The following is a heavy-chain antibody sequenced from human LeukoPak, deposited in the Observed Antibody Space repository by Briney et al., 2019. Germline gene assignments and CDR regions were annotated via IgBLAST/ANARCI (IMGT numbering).Heavy chain of an antibody. CDR1: GFTVSSNY. Sequence: GGSLRLSCAASGFTVSSNYMSWVRQAPGKGLEWVSVIYSGGSTYYADSVKGRFTISRDNSKNTLYLQMNSLRAEDTAVYYCARERPGSGSYYPFDYWGQGTLVTVSS. V-gene: IGHV3-53*01. CDR2: IYSGGST. D-gene: IGHD3-10*01. J-gene: IGHJ4*02. CDR3: ARERPGSGSYYPFDY.